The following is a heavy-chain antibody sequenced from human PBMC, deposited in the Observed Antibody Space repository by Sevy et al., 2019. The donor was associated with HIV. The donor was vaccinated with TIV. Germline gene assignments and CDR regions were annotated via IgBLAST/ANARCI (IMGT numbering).Heavy chain of an antibody. V-gene: IGHV3-48*02. J-gene: IGHJ4*02. D-gene: IGHD2-21*01. Sequence: GGSLRLSCEASGFTLSSYPMTWFRQSPGKGLEWVATFDRTAITHYADSVKGRFIISRDTAKNSLFLQMNSLRDDDTAMYFCVRDERAIASHFDYWGRGTLVTVSS. CDR2: FDRTAIT. CDR3: VRDERAIASHFDY. CDR1: GFTLSSYP.